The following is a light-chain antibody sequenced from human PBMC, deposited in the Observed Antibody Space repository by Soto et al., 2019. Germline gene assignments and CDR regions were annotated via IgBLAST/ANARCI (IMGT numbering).Light chain of an antibody. J-gene: IGKJ4*01. V-gene: IGKV1-27*01. CDR2: AAS. CDR3: HKYNHAPT. CDR1: QGISNY. Sequence: DIQMTQSPSSLSASVGDRVTITCRASQGISNYLAWYQQKPGKVPELLIYAASTLQSGVPSRFSGSGSGAEFSLTISGLQPEDVATYYCHKYNHAPTFGGGTKVEIK.